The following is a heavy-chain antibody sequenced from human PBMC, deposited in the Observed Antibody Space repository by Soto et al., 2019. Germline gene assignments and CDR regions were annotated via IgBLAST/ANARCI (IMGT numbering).Heavy chain of an antibody. CDR1: GLTFSNYA. CDR3: ARDSPFIIAAAGNGGEDPFDY. D-gene: IGHD6-13*01. J-gene: IGHJ4*02. Sequence: GGSLRLSCAASGLTFSNYAMTWVRQAPGKGLEWVSTINNSGGSTWYADSVKGRFTISRDNSKSTLYLQMNSLRVDDTAVYYCARDSPFIIAAAGNGGEDPFDYWGQGTLVTVSS. V-gene: IGHV3-23*01. CDR2: INNSGGST.